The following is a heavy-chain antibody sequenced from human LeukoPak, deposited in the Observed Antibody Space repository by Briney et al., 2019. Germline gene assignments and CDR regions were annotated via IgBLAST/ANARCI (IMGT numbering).Heavy chain of an antibody. CDR1: GGTFSSYA. D-gene: IGHD3-3*01. Sequence: SVNVSCKASGGTFSSYAISWVRPATGQALEWMGGIIPIFGTANYAQTFQGRVTSTTDASTSPAYMELSSLRSEDTAVYYCARDAIFTIFGVVIDVWFDPWAREPWSPSPQ. J-gene: IGHJ5*02. V-gene: IGHV1-69*05. CDR3: ARDAIFTIFGVVIDVWFDP. CDR2: IIPIFGTA.